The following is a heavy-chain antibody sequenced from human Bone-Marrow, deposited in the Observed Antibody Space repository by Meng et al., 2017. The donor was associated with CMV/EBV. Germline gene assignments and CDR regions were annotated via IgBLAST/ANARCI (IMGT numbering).Heavy chain of an antibody. CDR3: ARVGRAVAGFNL. J-gene: IGHJ2*01. D-gene: IGHD6-19*01. Sequence: GESLKISCAASGFTFDDYGMSWVRQAPGKGLEWVSGINWNGGSTGYADSVKGRFTISRDNAKNSLYLQMNSLRDEDTALYHCARVGRAVAGFNLWGRGTLVTVPS. V-gene: IGHV3-20*01. CDR2: INWNGGST. CDR1: GFTFDDYG.